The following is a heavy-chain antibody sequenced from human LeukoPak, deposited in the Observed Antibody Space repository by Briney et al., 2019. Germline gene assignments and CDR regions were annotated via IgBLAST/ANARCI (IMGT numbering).Heavy chain of an antibody. J-gene: IGHJ4*02. CDR2: IYNSGST. CDR3: ARARDWGRNFEY. D-gene: IGHD7-27*01. CDR1: GGSISSYY. Sequence: PSETLSLTRTVSGGSISSYYWSWIRQPPGKGLEWIGYIYNSGSTNYNPSLKSRITISIDTSRIQFSLKLSSVTAADTAVYYCARARDWGRNFEYWGQGTLVTVSS. V-gene: IGHV4-59*01.